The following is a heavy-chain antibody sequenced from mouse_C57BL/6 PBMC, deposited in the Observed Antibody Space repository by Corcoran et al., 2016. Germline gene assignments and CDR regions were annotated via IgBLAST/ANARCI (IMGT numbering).Heavy chain of an antibody. CDR2: INTYSGVP. CDR3: ARGYYGSRDTMDY. J-gene: IGHJ4*01. Sequence: QIQLVQSGPELKKPGETVKISCKASGYTFTTYGMSWVKQAPGKGLKWMGWINTYSGVPTYADDFKGRFAFSLETSASTAYLQINNLKNEDTATYFCARGYYGSRDTMDYWGQGTSVTVSS. V-gene: IGHV9-3*01. CDR1: GYTFTTYG. D-gene: IGHD1-1*01.